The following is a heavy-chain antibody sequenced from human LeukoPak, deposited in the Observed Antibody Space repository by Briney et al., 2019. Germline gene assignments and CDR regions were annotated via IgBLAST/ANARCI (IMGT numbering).Heavy chain of an antibody. J-gene: IGHJ6*03. D-gene: IGHD1-26*01. CDR3: TRDGVGATNLYYYYYMDV. CDR1: GFTFGDYA. V-gene: IGHV3-49*04. Sequence: GGSLRLSCTASGFTFGDYAMSWVRQAPGKGLEWVSFIRSKAYGGTTEYAASVKGRFTISRDDSKSIAYLQMNSLKTEDTALYYCTRDGVGATNLYYYYYMDVWGKGTTVTVSS. CDR2: IRSKAYGGTT.